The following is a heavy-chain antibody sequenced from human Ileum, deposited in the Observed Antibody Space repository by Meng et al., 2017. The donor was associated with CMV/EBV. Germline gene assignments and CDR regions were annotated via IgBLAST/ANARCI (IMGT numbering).Heavy chain of an antibody. CDR2: MNRDGSTT. D-gene: IGHD2-2*01. CDR1: GFTVSTYW. Sequence: VRLVDSGGGLLQPGGSLGLSCAASGFTVSTYWMHWVRQGPGEGMVWVSRMNRDGSTTDYADSVKGRFTISRDNAKNTLYLQMNSLRVDDTAVYYCATAGQYRLDNWGHGTLVTVSS. V-gene: IGHV3-74*01. CDR3: ATAGQYRLDN. J-gene: IGHJ4*01.